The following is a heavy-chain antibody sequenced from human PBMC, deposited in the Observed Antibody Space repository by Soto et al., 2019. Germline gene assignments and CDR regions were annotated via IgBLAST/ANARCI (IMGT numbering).Heavy chain of an antibody. J-gene: IGHJ4*02. CDR3: AHAYGGRSLY. CDR1: WFSLTTDRVG. V-gene: IGHV2-5*02. D-gene: IGHD1-26*01. CDR2: IYWDDSK. Sequence: QITLKESGPTLVKPTQTLTLTCTFSWFSLTTDRVGVGWIRQPPGEALEWLAVIYWDDSKTYRPSLESRLTINKDTSKNQVALTMTNMDSLETATYYCAHAYGGRSLYWGQGTLVTVSS.